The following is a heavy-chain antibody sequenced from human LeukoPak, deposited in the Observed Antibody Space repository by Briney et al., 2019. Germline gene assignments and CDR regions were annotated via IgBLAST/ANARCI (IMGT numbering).Heavy chain of an antibody. CDR1: GFTFASYS. CDR2: ISGDSTYI. D-gene: IGHD1-1*01. J-gene: IGHJ4*02. Sequence: GGSLRLSCAASGFTFASYSMNWARQAPGKGLEWVSSISGDSTYIYNAGSVKGRFTISRDNAQASLYLQMISLRADDTAVYYCARVSGRLERQSDLDYWGQGTLVIVSS. CDR3: ARVSGRLERQSDLDY. V-gene: IGHV3-21*01.